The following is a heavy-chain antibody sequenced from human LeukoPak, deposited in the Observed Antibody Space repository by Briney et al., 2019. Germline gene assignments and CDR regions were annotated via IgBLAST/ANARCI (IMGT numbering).Heavy chain of an antibody. V-gene: IGHV1-2*04. CDR1: GYTFTGYY. D-gene: IGHD2-15*01. J-gene: IGHJ2*01. CDR2: INPNRGGT. CDR3: ARSVVVVAATPWYFDL. Sequence: GASVKVSCKASGYTFTGYYMHWVRQAPGQGREWMGWINPNRGGTNYAQKFQGWVTMTRDTSISTAYMEMSRLRSDDTAVYYCARSVVVVAATPWYFDLWARGPLVPVSS.